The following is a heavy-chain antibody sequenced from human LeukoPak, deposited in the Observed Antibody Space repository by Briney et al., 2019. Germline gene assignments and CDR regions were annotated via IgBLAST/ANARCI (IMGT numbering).Heavy chain of an antibody. V-gene: IGHV4-59*01. CDR3: ARDRGYCSSTSCYAHYMDV. CDR2: IYYSENT. D-gene: IGHD2-2*01. CDR1: GGSISSYY. J-gene: IGHJ6*03. Sequence: PSETLSLTCTVSGGSISSYYWSWIRQPPGKGLEWIGYIYYSENTNYNPSLKSRVAISLDTSKNQFSLKLSSVTAADTAVYYCARDRGYCSSTSCYAHYMDVWGKGTTVTVSS.